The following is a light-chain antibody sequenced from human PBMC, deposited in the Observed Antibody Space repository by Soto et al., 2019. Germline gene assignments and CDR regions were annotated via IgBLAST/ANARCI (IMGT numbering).Light chain of an antibody. CDR1: QSVSSNY. V-gene: IGKV3-20*01. CDR3: QQYGSSSIT. CDR2: CAS. Sequence: EIVLTQSPGTLSLSPGERATLSCRASQSVSSNYLAWYQQKPGQAPRLLIYCASSRATGTPDRFSGSGSGTDFTLTISRLEPEDFAVYYCQQYGSSSITFGQGTRLEI. J-gene: IGKJ5*01.